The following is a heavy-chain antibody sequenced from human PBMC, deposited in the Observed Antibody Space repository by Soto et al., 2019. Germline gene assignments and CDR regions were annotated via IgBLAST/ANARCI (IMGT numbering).Heavy chain of an antibody. CDR3: AAGFSGGDAVWCDH. J-gene: IGHJ5*02. V-gene: IGHV1-3*01. CDR1: GYTFTSYA. D-gene: IGHD2-21*02. CDR2: INAGNGNT. Sequence: QVQLVQSGAEVKKPGASVKVSCKASGYTFTSYAMHWVRQAPGQRLEWMAWINAGNGNTKYSQKFQGRVTITRDTSAITDTMELSTRRSEDTAGYYLAAGFSGGDAVWCDHWGQGTLVTVSS.